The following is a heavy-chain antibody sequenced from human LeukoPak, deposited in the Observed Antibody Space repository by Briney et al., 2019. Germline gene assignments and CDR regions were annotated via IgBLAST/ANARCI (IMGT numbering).Heavy chain of an antibody. Sequence: GGSLRHSCAASGFTFSNHAMSWVRQAPGKGLEWVSGISGSGDSTYYADSVKGRFTISRDNSKNTLYLQMNSLRAEDTAVYYCARDQLEEWQTDVFDIWGRGRMVTVSS. CDR1: GFTFSNHA. V-gene: IGHV3-23*01. D-gene: IGHD3-16*01. CDR2: ISGSGDST. CDR3: ARDQLEEWQTDVFDI. J-gene: IGHJ3*02.